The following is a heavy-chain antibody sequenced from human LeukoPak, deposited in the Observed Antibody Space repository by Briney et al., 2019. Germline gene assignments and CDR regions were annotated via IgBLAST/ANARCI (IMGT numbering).Heavy chain of an antibody. CDR2: INHSGST. J-gene: IGHJ4*02. Sequence: SETLSLTCAVYGGSFSGYYWSWIRQPPGKGLEWIGEINHSGSTNYNPSLKSRVTISVDTSKNQFPLKLSSVTAADTAVYYCARGHKQLWLRGNYFDYWGQGTLVTVSS. CDR1: GGSFSGYY. CDR3: ARGHKQLWLRGNYFDY. V-gene: IGHV4-34*01. D-gene: IGHD5-18*01.